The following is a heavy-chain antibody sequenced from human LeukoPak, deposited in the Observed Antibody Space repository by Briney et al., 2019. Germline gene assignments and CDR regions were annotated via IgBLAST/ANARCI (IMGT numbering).Heavy chain of an antibody. J-gene: IGHJ5*02. D-gene: IGHD3-10*01. CDR3: AHRPGSGSYENNWFDP. CDR1: GFSLSTSGVG. V-gene: IGHV2-5*02. Sequence: SGPTLVKPTQTLTLTCTFSGFSLSTSGVGVGWIRQPPGKALEWLAPIYWDDDKRYSPSLKSRLTITKDTSKNQVVLTMTNMDPVDTATYYCAHRPGSGSYENNWFDPWGQGTLVTVSS. CDR2: IYWDDDK.